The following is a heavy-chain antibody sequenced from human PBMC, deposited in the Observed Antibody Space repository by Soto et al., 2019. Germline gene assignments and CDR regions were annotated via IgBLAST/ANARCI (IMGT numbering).Heavy chain of an antibody. CDR2: INWDNNE. J-gene: IGHJ4*02. Sequence: ESGPTLVNPTQTLTLTCTFSGFSLSTLGTCVAWIRPPPGKALEWLALINWDNNEYYSTSLKTRLTISRDTSKNQVVLTMTNVDPVDTATYYCARIPHYSDSYYMDYWGQGTLVTVSS. D-gene: IGHD2-21*01. CDR1: GFSLSTLGTC. CDR3: ARIPHYSDSYYMDY. V-gene: IGHV2-70*01.